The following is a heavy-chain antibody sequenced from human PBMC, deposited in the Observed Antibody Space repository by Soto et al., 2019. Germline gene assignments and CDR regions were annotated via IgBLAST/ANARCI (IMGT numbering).Heavy chain of an antibody. D-gene: IGHD2-15*01. J-gene: IGHJ5*02. CDR3: ASLPEYCSGGSCYGPIGA. Sequence: AVKVSRKASGGTFSRYAISWVRQAPGQGLEWMGGIIPIFGTANYAQKFQGRVTITADKSTSTAYMELSILRSEDTAVYYCASLPEYCSGGSCYGPIGAWGQGTLVTVSS. CDR1: GGTFSRYA. CDR2: IIPIFGTA. V-gene: IGHV1-69*06.